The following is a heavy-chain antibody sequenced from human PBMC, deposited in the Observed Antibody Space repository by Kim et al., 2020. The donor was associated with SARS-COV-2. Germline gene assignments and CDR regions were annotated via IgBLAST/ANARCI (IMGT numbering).Heavy chain of an antibody. CDR2: INAGNGNT. D-gene: IGHD2-15*01. V-gene: IGHV1-3*01. J-gene: IGHJ6*02. CDR3: ARDAVVVAATRRYYYGMDV. Sequence: ASVKVSCKASGYTFTSYAMHWVRQAPGQRLEWMGWINAGNGNTKYSQKFQGRVTITRDTSASTAYMELSSLRSEDTAVYYCARDAVVVAATRRYYYGMDVWGQGTTVTVSS. CDR1: GYTFTSYA.